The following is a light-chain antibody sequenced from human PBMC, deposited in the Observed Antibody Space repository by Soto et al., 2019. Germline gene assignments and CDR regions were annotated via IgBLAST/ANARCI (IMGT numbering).Light chain of an antibody. J-gene: IGLJ2*01. CDR3: SSYTSSSVV. Sequence: QSALTQPPSVSGSPGQSVTISCTGTSSDVGSYNRVSWYQQPPGTAPKLMIYEVSNRPSGVPDRFSGSKSGNTASLTIFGLQAEDEADYYCSSYTSSSVVFGGGTKLTVL. CDR1: SSDVGSYNR. CDR2: EVS. V-gene: IGLV2-18*02.